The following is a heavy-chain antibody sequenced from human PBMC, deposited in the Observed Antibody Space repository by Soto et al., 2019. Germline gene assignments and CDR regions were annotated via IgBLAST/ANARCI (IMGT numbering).Heavy chain of an antibody. J-gene: IGHJ4*02. CDR3: ASQSSEWLLFAS. CDR1: GFTFSSYS. Sequence: GGYLRLSCAASGFTFSSYSMNWVRQAPGKGLEWVSYISSSSTIYYADSVKGRFTISRDNAKNSLYLQMNSLRAEDTAVYYCASQSSEWLLFASWGQGTLVTVSS. D-gene: IGHD5-12*01. CDR2: ISSSSTI. V-gene: IGHV3-48*01.